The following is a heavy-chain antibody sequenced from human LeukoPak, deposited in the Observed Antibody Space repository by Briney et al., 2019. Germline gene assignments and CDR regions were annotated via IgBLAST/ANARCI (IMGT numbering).Heavy chain of an antibody. CDR3: ARSFHYGSGSYSYYFDY. CDR2: IYYTGST. V-gene: IGHV4-59*08. CDR1: GGSIKSSY. Sequence: SETLSLTCTVSGGSIKSSYWSWIRQPPGKGLEWIGYIYYTGSTEYNPSLKSRVTISVDTSKNEFSLRLTSVTAADTAVYYCARSFHYGSGSYSYYFDYWGQGTLVTVSS. J-gene: IGHJ4*02. D-gene: IGHD3-10*01.